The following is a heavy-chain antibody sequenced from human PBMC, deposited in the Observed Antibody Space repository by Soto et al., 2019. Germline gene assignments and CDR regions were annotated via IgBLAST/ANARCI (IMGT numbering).Heavy chain of an antibody. J-gene: IGHJ6*02. CDR3: VKESSPHHHYYHGMDV. D-gene: IGHD6-19*01. CDR1: GFAFSSYN. CDR2: ITSTGGTA. V-gene: IGHV3-64D*06. Sequence: PGGSLRLSCSASGFAFSSYNMHWVRQAPGKGLERVSTITSTGGTAFYADSVKGRFTISRNNSKNTLYLQMSSLRAEDTAIYYCVKESSPHHHYYHGMDVWGQGTTVTVSS.